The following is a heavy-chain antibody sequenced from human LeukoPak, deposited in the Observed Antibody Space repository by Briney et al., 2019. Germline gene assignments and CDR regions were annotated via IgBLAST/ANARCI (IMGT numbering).Heavy chain of an antibody. Sequence: ASVKVSCKASGYTFTGYYMHWVRQAPGQGLEWTGWINPNSGGTNYAQKFQGRVTMTRDTSISTAYMELSRLRSDDTAVYYCARDRQEYSSGWYPWPSWGQGTLVTVSS. D-gene: IGHD6-19*01. V-gene: IGHV1-2*02. CDR3: ARDRQEYSSGWYPWPS. CDR2: INPNSGGT. J-gene: IGHJ5*02. CDR1: GYTFTGYY.